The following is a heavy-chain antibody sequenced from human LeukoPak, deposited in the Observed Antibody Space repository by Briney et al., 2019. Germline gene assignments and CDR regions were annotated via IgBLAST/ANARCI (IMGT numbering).Heavy chain of an antibody. CDR3: ARAGHCGGDCYPFDY. CDR2: IYYSGST. J-gene: IGHJ4*02. D-gene: IGHD2-21*02. Sequence: SETLSLTCTFSGASISGYYCSWIRQPPGKGLEWIAHIYYSGSTYYSPSLKSRVTISVDTSKNQCSLKLPSVTAADTAVYYCARAGHCGGDCYPFDYWGQGTLVTVSS. CDR1: GASISGYY. V-gene: IGHV4-59*13.